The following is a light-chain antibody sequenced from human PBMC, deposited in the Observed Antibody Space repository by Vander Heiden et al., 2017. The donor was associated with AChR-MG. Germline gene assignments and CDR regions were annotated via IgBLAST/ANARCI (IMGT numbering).Light chain of an antibody. V-gene: IGLV3-1*01. J-gene: IGLJ1*01. CDR3: QAWDSNYV. CDR2: QKN. CDR1: NLGEKY. Sequence: SYELTQPPSVSVSPGQTASITCSGDNLGEKYVSWYQQRPGQSPVLVIYQKNKRPSGIPERFSGANSGTTATLTISGTQATDEADYYCQAWDSNYVFGTGTQVTVL.